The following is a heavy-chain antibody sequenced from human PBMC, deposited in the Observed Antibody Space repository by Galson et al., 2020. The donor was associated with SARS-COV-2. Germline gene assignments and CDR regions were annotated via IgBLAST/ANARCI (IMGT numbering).Heavy chain of an antibody. Sequence: GGSLRLSCAASGFTFSTYAMHWVRQAPGKGLEWVAVIWSDGNNKYYLDSVKGRFTISRDNSKNTVNLQMNGLRAEDTAVYYCTTSIIVPGTLDYWGQGTLVSGSS. CDR1: GFTFSTYA. J-gene: IGHJ4*02. D-gene: IGHD3-22*01. CDR2: IWSDGNNK. V-gene: IGHV3-33*01. CDR3: TTSIIVPGTLDY.